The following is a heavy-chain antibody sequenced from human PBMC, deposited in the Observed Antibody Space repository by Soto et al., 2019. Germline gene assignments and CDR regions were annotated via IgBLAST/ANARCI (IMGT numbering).Heavy chain of an antibody. CDR2: ISAYNGNT. V-gene: IGHV1-18*01. J-gene: IGHJ5*02. Sequence: GASVKVSCKASGYTFTSYGISWVRQAPGQGLEWMGWISAYNGNTNYAQKLQGRVTMTTDTSTSTAYMELRSLRSDDTAVYYCARDAVFGVVIMSWFDPWGQGTLVTVSS. D-gene: IGHD3-3*01. CDR3: ARDAVFGVVIMSWFDP. CDR1: GYTFTSYG.